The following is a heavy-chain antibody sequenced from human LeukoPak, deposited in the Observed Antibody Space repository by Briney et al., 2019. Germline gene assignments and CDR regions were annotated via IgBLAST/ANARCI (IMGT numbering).Heavy chain of an antibody. D-gene: IGHD4-17*01. CDR1: GGSINSTSNY. V-gene: IGHV4-39*07. Sequence: SETLSLTCTVSGGSINSTSNYWGWIRQPPGKGLEWIGSIYYSGSTSYNPSLKSRVTISVDTSKNQFSLRLSSVTAADTAVYFCAGDYGDYYFDYWGQGTLVTVSS. CDR2: IYYSGST. CDR3: AGDYGDYYFDY. J-gene: IGHJ4*02.